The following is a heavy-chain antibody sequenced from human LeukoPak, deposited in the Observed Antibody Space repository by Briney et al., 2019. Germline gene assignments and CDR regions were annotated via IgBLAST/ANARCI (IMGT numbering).Heavy chain of an antibody. V-gene: IGHV1-3*04. Sequence: ASVKVSCKASGYTFNVYAIHWVRQAPGQRLEWMGWINTGIGNTKHSQKFQGRVTITRDTSATTAYMELSSLTSEDTAVYYCARSPGSGRGVDYWGQGTLVTVSS. D-gene: IGHD1-26*01. CDR2: INTGIGNT. CDR1: GYTFNVYA. CDR3: ARSPGSGRGVDY. J-gene: IGHJ4*02.